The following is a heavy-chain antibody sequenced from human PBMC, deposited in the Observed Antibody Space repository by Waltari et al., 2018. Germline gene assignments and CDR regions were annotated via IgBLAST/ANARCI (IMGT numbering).Heavy chain of an antibody. CDR2: IIPIFGTA. D-gene: IGHD6-19*01. CDR1: GGTFSSYA. CDR3: ASGTMYSSGWYGLDY. J-gene: IGHJ4*02. Sequence: QVQLVQSGAEVKKPGSSVKVSCKASGGTFSSYAISWVRQAPGQGLEWMGVIIPIFGTAKYAQKFQCRVTITTDESTSTAYMELSSLRSEDTAVYDCASGTMYSSGWYGLDYWGQGTLVTVSS. V-gene: IGHV1-69*05.